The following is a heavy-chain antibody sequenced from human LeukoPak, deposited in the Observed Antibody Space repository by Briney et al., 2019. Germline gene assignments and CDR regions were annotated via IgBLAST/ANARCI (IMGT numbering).Heavy chain of an antibody. V-gene: IGHV4-59*01. CDR2: IYYSGST. CDR1: GGSISSYY. J-gene: IGHJ4*02. CDR3: ARVSDGDYPDY. Sequence: SETLSLTCTVSGGSISSYYWSWIRQPPGKGLEWIGYIYYSGSTNYNPSLKSRVTIPVDTSKNQFSLKLSSVTAADTAVYYCARVSDGDYPDYWGQGTLVTVSS. D-gene: IGHD4-17*01.